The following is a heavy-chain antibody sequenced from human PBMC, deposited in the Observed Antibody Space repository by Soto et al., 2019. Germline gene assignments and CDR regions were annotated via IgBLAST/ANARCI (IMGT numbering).Heavy chain of an antibody. CDR2: INPNSGAT. V-gene: IGHV1-2*02. CDR3: ARGGGTILAPLP. J-gene: IGHJ5*02. CDR1: GYTFTGYF. D-gene: IGHD3-3*01. Sequence: QVQLVQSGAEVKKPGASVKVSCKASGYTFTGYFMHWVRQARGQGLEWMGWINPNSGATKYAQKFQGRVTLSRDTSIRTAYMELTGLRSADTAVYYCARGGGTILAPLPWGQGTQVTVSS.